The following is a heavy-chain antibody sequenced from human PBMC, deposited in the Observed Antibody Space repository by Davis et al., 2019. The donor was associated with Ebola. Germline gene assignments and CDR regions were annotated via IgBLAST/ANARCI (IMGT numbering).Heavy chain of an antibody. CDR2: MNPNSGNT. J-gene: IGHJ6*02. CDR3: ARLRYYDFWSSFYYYYGMDV. CDR1: GYTFTSYD. D-gene: IGHD3-3*01. V-gene: IGHV1-8*03. Sequence: ASVKVSCKASGYTFTSYDINWVRQATGQGLEWMGWMNPNSGNTGYAQKFQGRVTITRNTSISTAYMEQSSLRSEDTAVYYCARLRYYDFWSSFYYYYGMDVWGQGTTVTVSS.